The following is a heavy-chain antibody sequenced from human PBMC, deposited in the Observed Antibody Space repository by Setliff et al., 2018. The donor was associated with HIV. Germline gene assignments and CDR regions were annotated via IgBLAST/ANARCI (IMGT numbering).Heavy chain of an antibody. J-gene: IGHJ4*02. CDR2: IAPSSGGI. D-gene: IGHD1-1*01. CDR3: AREFPGGTKGFDY. CDR1: GYTFTSYI. Sequence: ASVKVSCKASGYTFTSYILHWVRQAAGQGLEWVGRIAPSSGGIHYAQKFQDRVTMTRDTSTSTVYMDLSRRRSEDTAVYYCAREFPGGTKGFDYWGQGTLVTVSS. V-gene: IGHV1-46*01.